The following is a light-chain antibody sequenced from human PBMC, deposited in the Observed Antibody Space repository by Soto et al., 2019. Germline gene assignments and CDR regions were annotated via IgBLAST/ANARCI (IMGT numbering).Light chain of an antibody. J-gene: IGKJ1*01. CDR1: RTVDGNY. Sequence: EVVLTQSPGTLSLSPGERATLSCRASRTVDGNYLAWYHQKPGQPPRLLIHSASTRAPGIPDRFSASGAGTDFTLTITRLEPEDFAVYYCQQYGDSPQTFGPGTKVDIK. V-gene: IGKV3-20*01. CDR2: SAS. CDR3: QQYGDSPQT.